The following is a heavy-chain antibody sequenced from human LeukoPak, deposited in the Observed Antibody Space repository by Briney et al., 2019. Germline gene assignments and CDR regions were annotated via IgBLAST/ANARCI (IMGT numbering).Heavy chain of an antibody. CDR1: GGSSRGYY. CDR2: INHSGST. D-gene: IGHD3-3*01. J-gene: IGHJ5*02. CDR3: ARGLSSYYDFWSGHNWFDP. V-gene: IGHV4-34*01. Sequence: PSETLSLTCAVYGGSSRGYYRSWIPQPPGKGREWIGEINHSGSTNYNPSLKSRVTISVDTSKNQFSLKLSSVSAADTAVYYCARGLSSYYDFWSGHNWFDPWGQGTLVTVSS.